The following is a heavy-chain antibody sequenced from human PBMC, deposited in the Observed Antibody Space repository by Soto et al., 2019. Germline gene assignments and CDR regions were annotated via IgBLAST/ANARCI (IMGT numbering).Heavy chain of an antibody. J-gene: IGHJ5*02. D-gene: IGHD6-13*01. CDR1: GGSISSYY. Sequence: SETLSLTCTVSGGSISSYYWSWIRQPPGKGLEWIGYIYYSGSTNYNPSLKSRVTISVDTSKNQFSLKLSSVTAADTAVYYCARSIAAAGINWFDPWGQGTLVTVSS. CDR2: IYYSGST. CDR3: ARSIAAAGINWFDP. V-gene: IGHV4-59*01.